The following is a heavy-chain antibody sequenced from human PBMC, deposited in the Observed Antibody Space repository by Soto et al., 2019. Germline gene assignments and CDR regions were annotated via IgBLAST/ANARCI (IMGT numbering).Heavy chain of an antibody. J-gene: IGHJ4*02. CDR1: GYTFTSYA. D-gene: IGHD1-26*01. CDR3: ARTPLGTTKLDY. CDR2: INGGNGNT. Sequence: QVQLVQSGAEVKKPGASVKISCKGSGYTFTSYAIHWVRQAPGQCLEWMGWINGGNGNTKSSQNFQGRVTITRDTSASTAYMELSSLTSEDTAVYYCARTPLGTTKLDYWGQGTLVTVSS. V-gene: IGHV1-3*01.